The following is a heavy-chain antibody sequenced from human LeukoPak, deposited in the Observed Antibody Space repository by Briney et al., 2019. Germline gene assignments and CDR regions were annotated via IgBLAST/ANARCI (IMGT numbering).Heavy chain of an antibody. CDR3: AQSSGGSCYRPTDY. D-gene: IGHD2-15*01. Sequence: GGSLRLSCAASGFTFSSYAMSWVRQAPGKGLEWVSVIGGSGNCTYYADSVKGRFTISRDSSKNTLYLQMNSLRAEDTAVYYCAQSSGGSCYRPTDYWGQGTLVTVSS. V-gene: IGHV3-23*01. CDR1: GFTFSSYA. J-gene: IGHJ4*02. CDR2: IGGSGNCT.